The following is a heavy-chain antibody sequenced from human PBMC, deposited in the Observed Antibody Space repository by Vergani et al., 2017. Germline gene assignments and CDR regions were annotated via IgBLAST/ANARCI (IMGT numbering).Heavy chain of an antibody. Sequence: VQLQESGPGLVKPSETLSLTCTVSGGSISSYYWSWIRQPPGKGLEWVANIKQDGSEKYYVDSVKGRFTISRDNAKNSLYLQMNSLRAEDTAVYYCARDLFWNYPFDYWGQGTLVTVSS. D-gene: IGHD1-7*01. J-gene: IGHJ4*02. CDR3: ARDLFWNYPFDY. V-gene: IGHV3-7*01. CDR1: GGSISSYY. CDR2: IKQDGSEK.